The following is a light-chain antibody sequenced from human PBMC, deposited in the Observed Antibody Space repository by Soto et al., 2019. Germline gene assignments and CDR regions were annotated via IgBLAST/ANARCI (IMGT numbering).Light chain of an antibody. CDR3: QQSYSSPLT. Sequence: DLQMTQSPSSLSASVGDRVTITCRASQSISNYLNWYQQKPGKAPKLLIYGASNLQSGVPSRFSGSGAGTDFTLTISSLQPEDFATFYCQQSYSSPLTFGGGTKVDIK. J-gene: IGKJ4*01. CDR2: GAS. V-gene: IGKV1-39*01. CDR1: QSISNY.